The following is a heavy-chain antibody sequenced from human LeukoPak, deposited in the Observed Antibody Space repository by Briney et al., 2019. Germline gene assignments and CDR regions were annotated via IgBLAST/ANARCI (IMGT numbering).Heavy chain of an antibody. D-gene: IGHD5-18*01. J-gene: IGHJ4*02. CDR3: ARGPGYSYGYSLQPDY. V-gene: IGHV1-8*01. CDR2: MNPNSGNT. CDR1: GYTFTSYD. Sequence: AASVKVSCKASGYTFTSYDINWVRQATGQGLEWMGWMNPNSGNTGYAQKFQGRVTMTRNTSISTAYMELSSLRSEDTAVYYCARGPGYSYGYSLQPDYWGQGTLVTVSS.